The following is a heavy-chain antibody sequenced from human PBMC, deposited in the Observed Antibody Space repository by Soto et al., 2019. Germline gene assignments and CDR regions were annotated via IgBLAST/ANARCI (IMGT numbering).Heavy chain of an antibody. CDR2: ISGTGGTT. CDR1: GFTFSSDA. D-gene: IGHD3-3*01. J-gene: IGHJ4*02. Sequence: PGGSLRLSCAAPGFTFSSDAMRWVRQAPGKGLEWVSAISGTGGTTYYADSVKGRFTISRDNSKSTLYLELNRLRAEDTAVYSWAKDPPLRYLNYWGQGTLVTVSS. V-gene: IGHV3-23*01. CDR3: AKDPPLRYLNY.